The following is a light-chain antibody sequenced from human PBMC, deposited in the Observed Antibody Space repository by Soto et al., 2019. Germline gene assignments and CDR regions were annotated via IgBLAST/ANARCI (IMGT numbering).Light chain of an antibody. CDR2: GAS. Sequence: EIVLTQSPGTLSVSPGDRVTLSCRASQSISINLAWYQHKPGQAPRLLIHGASTRATGVPDRISGSGSGTEFTLTISSLQSEDFAVYYCQQFRNWPWTFGQGTKVDNK. J-gene: IGKJ1*01. CDR3: QQFRNWPWT. V-gene: IGKV3D-15*01. CDR1: QSISIN.